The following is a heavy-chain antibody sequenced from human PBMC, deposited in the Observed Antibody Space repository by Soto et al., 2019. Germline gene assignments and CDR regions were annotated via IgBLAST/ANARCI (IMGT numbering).Heavy chain of an antibody. CDR1: GGSFSGYY. CDR2: INHSGST. Sequence: ESLSLNGAVYGGSFSGYYWSWIRQPPGKGLERIGEINHSGSTNYNPSLKSRVTISVDTSKNQFSLKLSSVSAADTAVYYCATGRGVRGVIITTYYYYGLDVWGQGTTVTVS. V-gene: IGHV4-34*01. J-gene: IGHJ6*02. D-gene: IGHD3-10*01. CDR3: ATGRGVRGVIITTYYYYGLDV.